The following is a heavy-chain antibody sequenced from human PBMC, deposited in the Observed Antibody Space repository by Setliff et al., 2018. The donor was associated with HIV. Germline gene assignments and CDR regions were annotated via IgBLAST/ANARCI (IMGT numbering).Heavy chain of an antibody. CDR2: IYKRGST. D-gene: IGHD6-13*01. Sequence: SETLSLTCSVSGGSITSYHWSWIRQSPGKGLEWIGYIYKRGSTNYNSSLKSRVTISADPSKNQFSLKVTSVTAADTAIYYCAGSLRGTAAGHSRGYWGQGTLVTVSS. J-gene: IGHJ4*02. V-gene: IGHV4-4*08. CDR3: AGSLRGTAAGHSRGY. CDR1: GGSITSYH.